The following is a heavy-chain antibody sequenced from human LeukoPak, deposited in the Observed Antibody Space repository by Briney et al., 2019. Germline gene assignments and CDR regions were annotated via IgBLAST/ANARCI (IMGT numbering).Heavy chain of an antibody. J-gene: IGHJ4*02. CDR2: ISSSSSYI. V-gene: IGHV3-21*01. CDR3: AKWELYSGFYYIDY. Sequence: GGSLRLSCAASGFTFSSYSMNWVRQAPGKGLEWVSSISSSSSYIYYADSVKGRFTISRDNAKNSLYLQMNGLRAEDTAVYYCAKWELYSGFYYIDYWGQGTLATVSS. CDR1: GFTFSSYS. D-gene: IGHD1-26*01.